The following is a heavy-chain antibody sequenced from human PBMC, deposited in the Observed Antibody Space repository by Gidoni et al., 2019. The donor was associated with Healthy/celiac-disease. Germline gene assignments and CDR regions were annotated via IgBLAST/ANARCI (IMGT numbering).Heavy chain of an antibody. D-gene: IGHD4-17*01. CDR1: GFTFSDYH. CDR3: ARENSDYGDYCLNY. Sequence: QVLLVESGGGLVKPGGSLRLSCAASGFTFSDYHMSWIRQAPGKGLEWVSYISSSGRTKYYADSVKGRYTISRDNAKNSLYLQMNSLRAEDTALYYCARENSDYGDYCLNYWGQGTLVTVSS. J-gene: IGHJ4*02. V-gene: IGHV3-11*01. CDR2: ISSSGRTK.